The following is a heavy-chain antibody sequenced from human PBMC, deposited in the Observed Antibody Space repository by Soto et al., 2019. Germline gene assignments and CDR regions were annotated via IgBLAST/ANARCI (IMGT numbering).Heavy chain of an antibody. D-gene: IGHD1-1*01. V-gene: IGHV4-61*01. Sequence: QVQLQESGPGLVKPSETLSLTCTVSGGSVNSGIYYWTWIRQPPGKGLEWIGCIHYSGSFNYNPSRKXRXTXSXHTSKNQFSLKLSSVTAADTAVYYCARGADAYKNGYWGQGTLVPVSS. J-gene: IGHJ4*02. CDR1: GGSVNSGIYY. CDR2: IHYSGSF. CDR3: ARGADAYKNGY.